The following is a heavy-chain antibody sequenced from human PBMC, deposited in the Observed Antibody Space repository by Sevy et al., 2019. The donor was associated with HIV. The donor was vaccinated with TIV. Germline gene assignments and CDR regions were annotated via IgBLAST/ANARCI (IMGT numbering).Heavy chain of an antibody. CDR2: ISAYNGNT. V-gene: IGHV1-18*01. D-gene: IGHD2-15*01. CDR3: ARDWVVVVAASLAFDI. Sequence: ASVKVSCKASGYTFTSYGISWVRQAPGQGLEWMGWISAYNGNTNYAQKLQGRVTMTTDTSTSTAYMELRSLRSDDTAVYYCARDWVVVVAASLAFDIWVQGTMVTVSS. J-gene: IGHJ3*02. CDR1: GYTFTSYG.